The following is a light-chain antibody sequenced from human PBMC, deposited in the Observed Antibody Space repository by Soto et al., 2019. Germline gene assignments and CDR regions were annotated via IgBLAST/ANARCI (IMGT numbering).Light chain of an antibody. Sequence: EIVFRQSPATLSWSPGERATLSCRASQSVSSYVAWYQQKPGQAPRLLIYGASTRATGIPARFSGSGSGTEFTLTISSLQSEDFAVYYCQQYNNWPRTFGQGTKVDI. V-gene: IGKV3-15*01. CDR2: GAS. J-gene: IGKJ1*01. CDR3: QQYNNWPRT. CDR1: QSVSSY.